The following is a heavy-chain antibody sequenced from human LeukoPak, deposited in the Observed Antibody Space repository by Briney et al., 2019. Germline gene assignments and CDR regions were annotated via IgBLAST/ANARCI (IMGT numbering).Heavy chain of an antibody. CDR3: ARAFNDGFDI. V-gene: IGHV3-11*04. CDR2: ITNSGNKV. CDR1: GFTFKDYY. J-gene: IGHJ3*02. Sequence: GGSLRLSCAASGFTFKDYYMGWVRQAPGEGVECVSYITNSGNKVYNADSVKGRFTISRDNARNSLYLQMNSLRAEDTAVYFCARAFNDGFDIWGQGTMVTVSS.